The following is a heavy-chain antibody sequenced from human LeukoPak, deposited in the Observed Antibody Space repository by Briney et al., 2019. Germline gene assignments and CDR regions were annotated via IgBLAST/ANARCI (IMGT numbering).Heavy chain of an antibody. CDR2: IFYSGIT. V-gene: IGHV4-39*07. CDR1: GVSITTSTYY. J-gene: IGHJ4*02. CDR3: VRDHYYDSSVAY. Sequence: SETLSLTCTVPGVSITTSTYYWAWIRQPPGEGLEYIGGIFYSGITYYSPSLKSRVTISLDTSKNQFSLKMSSVTAADTAIYYCVRDHYYDSSVAYWGQGTLVTVSS. D-gene: IGHD3-22*01.